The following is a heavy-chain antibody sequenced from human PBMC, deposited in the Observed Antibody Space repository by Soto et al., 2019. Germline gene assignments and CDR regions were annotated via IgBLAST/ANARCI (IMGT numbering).Heavy chain of an antibody. CDR2: IRSKTYAGTI. V-gene: IGHV3-49*03. CDR1: GFTFGDYA. Sequence: GGSLRLSCKASGFTFGDYAVSWFRQAPGRGLEWVGFIRSKTYAGTIEYAASVKGRFTLSRDDSKSIAYLQMNSLKTEDTALYYCTTGDCSAGECLVAEYFQLWGQGTPVTVSS. J-gene: IGHJ1*01. D-gene: IGHD2-8*02. CDR3: TTGDCSAGECLVAEYFQL.